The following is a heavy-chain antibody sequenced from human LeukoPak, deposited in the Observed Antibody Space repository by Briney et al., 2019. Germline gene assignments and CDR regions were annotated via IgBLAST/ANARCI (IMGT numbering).Heavy chain of an antibody. CDR1: GGSISSGDYY. Sequence: SETLSLTCTVSGGSISSGDYYWSWVRQPPGKGLEWIGYIYYSGSTYYNPSLKSRVTISVDTSKNQFSLKLSSVTAADTAVYYCARAGDNGYYFYCWGQGTLVTVSS. D-gene: IGHD1-1*01. CDR3: ARAGDNGYYFYC. V-gene: IGHV4-30-4*08. CDR2: IYYSGST. J-gene: IGHJ4*02.